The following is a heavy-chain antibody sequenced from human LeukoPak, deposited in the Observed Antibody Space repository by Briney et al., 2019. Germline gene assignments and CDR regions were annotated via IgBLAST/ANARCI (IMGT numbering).Heavy chain of an antibody. CDR1: GYPFTGYY. CDR2: IKPNSGGT. CDR3: ARVVIVVVPAAFMFDP. V-gene: IGHV1-2*02. Sequence: GASVKLSCKASGYPFTGYYIHWVRQAPGQGLEWMGWIKPNSGGTNYAQKFEGRVTMTRDTSISTAYMELSRLRSDDADVYYCARVVIVVVPAAFMFDPWGQGTLVTVSS. D-gene: IGHD2-2*01. J-gene: IGHJ5*02.